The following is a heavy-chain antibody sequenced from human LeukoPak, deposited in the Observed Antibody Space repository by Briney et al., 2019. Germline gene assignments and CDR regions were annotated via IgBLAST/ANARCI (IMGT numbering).Heavy chain of an antibody. J-gene: IGHJ4*02. CDR3: ASWEYFDY. CDR2: ISSSSSYI. V-gene: IGHV3-21*01. Sequence: GGSLRLSCAASGFTFRSYDMHWVRQAPGKGLEWVSSISSSSSYIYYADSVKGRFTISRDNAKNSLYLQMNSLRAEDTAVYYCASWEYFDYWGQGTLVTVSS. CDR1: GFTFRSYD. D-gene: IGHD1-26*01.